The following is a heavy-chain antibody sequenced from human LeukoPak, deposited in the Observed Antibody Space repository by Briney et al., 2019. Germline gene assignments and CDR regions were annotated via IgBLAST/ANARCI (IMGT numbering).Heavy chain of an antibody. D-gene: IGHD3-10*01. J-gene: IGHJ4*02. CDR2: ISWNSGSL. CDR1: GFTFDDYA. Sequence: GRSLRLSCAASGFTFDDYAIFWVRQAPGKGLEWVSGISWNSGSLGYADSVKGRFTISRDNAKKTLYLQMNSLRAEDTALYYCAKGLKNSGTAAFDYWGQGTLVTVSS. V-gene: IGHV3-9*01. CDR3: AKGLKNSGTAAFDY.